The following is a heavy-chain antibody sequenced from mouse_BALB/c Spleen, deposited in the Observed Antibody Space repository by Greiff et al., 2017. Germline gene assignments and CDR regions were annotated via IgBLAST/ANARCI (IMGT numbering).Heavy chain of an antibody. CDR2: IYPSDSYT. CDR3: TRVGEGSWYFDV. J-gene: IGHJ1*01. D-gene: IGHD1-1*01. CDR1: GYTFTSYW. V-gene: IGHV1-69*02. Sequence: QVQLQQPGAELVRPGASVKLSCKASGYTFTSYWINWVKQRPGQGLEWIGNIYPSDSYTNYNQKFKDKATLTVDKSSSTAYMQLSSPTSEDSAVYYGTRVGEGSWYFDVWGAGTTVTVSS.